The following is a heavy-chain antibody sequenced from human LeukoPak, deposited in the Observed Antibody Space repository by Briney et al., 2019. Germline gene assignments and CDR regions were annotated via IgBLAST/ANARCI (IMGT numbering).Heavy chain of an antibody. CDR1: GFTFSSYW. CDR2: IKQDGSEK. V-gene: IGHV3-7*01. D-gene: IGHD3-10*01. J-gene: IGHJ3*02. Sequence: GGSLRLSCAASGFTFSSYWMSWVRQAPGKGLEWVANIKQDGSEKYYVDSVKGRFTISRDNAKNSLYLQMNSLRAEDTAVYYCAREAGGPYGSGPLRRDAFDIWGQGTMVTVSS. CDR3: AREAGGPYGSGPLRRDAFDI.